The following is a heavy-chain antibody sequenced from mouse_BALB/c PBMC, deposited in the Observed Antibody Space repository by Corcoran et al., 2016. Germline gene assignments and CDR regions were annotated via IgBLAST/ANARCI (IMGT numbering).Heavy chain of an antibody. CDR1: GFNIKDTY. J-gene: IGHJ4*01. CDR2: IDPANGNT. D-gene: IGHD2-10*02. CDR3: ARWGYDFYARDY. V-gene: IGHV14-3*02. Sequence: EVQLQQSGAELVKPGASVKLSCTASGFNIKDTYMHWVKQRPEQGLEWIGRIDPANGNTKYDPKFQGKATITADTSSNTAYLKLSSLTSEDTAVYYCARWGYDFYARDYWGQGTSVTVSS.